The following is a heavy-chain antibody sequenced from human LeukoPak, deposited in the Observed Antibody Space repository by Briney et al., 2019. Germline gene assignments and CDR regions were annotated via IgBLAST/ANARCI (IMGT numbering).Heavy chain of an antibody. Sequence: ASVKVSCKTSGFTFIIYGINWVRQAPGQGPEWMGWISVHDGKTKYAQKFHDRVSLTRDTSTRTAYMELRRLRSDDTAVYYCARGGDGNSRLEYWGQGTLVTVSS. J-gene: IGHJ4*02. D-gene: IGHD5-24*01. CDR2: ISVHDGKT. CDR1: GFTFIIYG. CDR3: ARGGDGNSRLEY. V-gene: IGHV1-18*01.